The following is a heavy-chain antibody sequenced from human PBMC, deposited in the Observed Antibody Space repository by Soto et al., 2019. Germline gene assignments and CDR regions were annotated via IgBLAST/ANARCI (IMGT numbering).Heavy chain of an antibody. Sequence: ASVKVSCKASGYIFTTNDINWVRQATGQGLEWMGWMNPNSGNTGYTQKFQGRVTMTRNTSISTAYTELSSLGSEDTAVYYCARAAVVVPGLYYMDVWGKGTTVTVSS. CDR1: GYIFTTND. CDR3: ARAAVVVPGLYYMDV. J-gene: IGHJ6*03. V-gene: IGHV1-8*01. D-gene: IGHD2-2*01. CDR2: MNPNSGNT.